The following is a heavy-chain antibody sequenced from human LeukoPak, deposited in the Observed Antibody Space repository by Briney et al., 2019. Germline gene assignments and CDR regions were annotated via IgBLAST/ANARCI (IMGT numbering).Heavy chain of an antibody. CDR1: GGSISSYY. Sequence: LSLTCTVPGGSISSYYWSWIRQPPGKGLEWVSYISSSGSTIYYADSVKGRFTISRDNAKNPLYLQMNSLRAEDTAVYYCARYGRSYYYDSSGFPVHAFDIWGQGTMVTVSS. J-gene: IGHJ3*02. D-gene: IGHD3-22*01. V-gene: IGHV3-11*01. CDR2: ISSSGSTI. CDR3: ARYGRSYYYDSSGFPVHAFDI.